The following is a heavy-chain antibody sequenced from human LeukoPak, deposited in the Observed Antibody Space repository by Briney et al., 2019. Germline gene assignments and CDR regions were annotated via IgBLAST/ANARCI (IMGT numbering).Heavy chain of an antibody. CDR1: GGSISTSDYL. CDR2: FYYNGVA. CDR3: VRRNYVSGRIDP. D-gene: IGHD3-16*01. Sequence: SETLSLTCTVSGGSISTSDYLWAWVRQPPGKGLEWIGDFYYNGVASYSPSLKSRVTISVDTSKNQFSLNLTSVTAADTAVYYCVRRNYVSGRIDPWGQGTLVTVSS. J-gene: IGHJ5*02. V-gene: IGHV4-39*01.